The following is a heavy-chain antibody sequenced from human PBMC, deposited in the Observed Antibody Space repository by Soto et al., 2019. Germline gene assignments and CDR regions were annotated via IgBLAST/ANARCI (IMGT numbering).Heavy chain of an antibody. Sequence: EVQLVESGGGLIQPGGSLRLSCAASGFTVSSNYMSWVRQAPGKGLEWVSVMYSGGSTYYADSVKGRFTISRDNSKNTLYLQMNSLRAEDTAVYYCARDAGGYCSGGSCYDYYYYYGMDVWGQGTTVTVSS. CDR2: MYSGGST. CDR3: ARDAGGYCSGGSCYDYYYYYGMDV. V-gene: IGHV3-53*01. CDR1: GFTVSSNY. J-gene: IGHJ6*02. D-gene: IGHD2-15*01.